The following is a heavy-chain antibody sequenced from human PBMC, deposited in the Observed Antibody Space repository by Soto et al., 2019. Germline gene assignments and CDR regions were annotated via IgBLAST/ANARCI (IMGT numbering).Heavy chain of an antibody. D-gene: IGHD2-15*01. CDR2: IYSGGST. CDR3: ARIFPPVGEDY. CDR1: GFTVSSNY. V-gene: IGHV3-66*01. Sequence: EVQLVESGGGLVQPGGSLRLSCAASGFTVSSNYISWVRQAPGKGLEWVSVIYSGGSTYYADSVKGRFTISRDNSKNTLYLQMNSLRAEDTAVYYCARIFPPVGEDYWGQGTLVTVSS. J-gene: IGHJ4*02.